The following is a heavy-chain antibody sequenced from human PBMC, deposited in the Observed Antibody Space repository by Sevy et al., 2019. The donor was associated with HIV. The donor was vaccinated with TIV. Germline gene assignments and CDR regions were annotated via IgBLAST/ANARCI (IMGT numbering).Heavy chain of an antibody. V-gene: IGHV3-30*18. CDR2: ISYDGSNK. J-gene: IGHJ5*02. D-gene: IGHD6-19*01. Sequence: GGSLRLSCAASGFTFSSYGMHWVRQAPGKGLDWVPVISYDGSNKYYADSVKGRFTISRDNSKNTLYMQMNSLRVEDTAVYYCAKGWQWLVRDCFDPWGQGTLVTVSS. CDR3: AKGWQWLVRDCFDP. CDR1: GFTFSSYG.